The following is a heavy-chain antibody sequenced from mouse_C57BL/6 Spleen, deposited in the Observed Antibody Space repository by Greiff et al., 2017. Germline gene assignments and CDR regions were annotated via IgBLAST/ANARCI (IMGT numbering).Heavy chain of an antibody. D-gene: IGHD1-1*01. CDR3: AREGGITTVVAKDY. CDR2: IYPRSGNT. V-gene: IGHV1-81*01. CDR1: GYTFTSYG. Sequence: VKLQESGAELARPGASVKLSCKASGYTFTSYGISWVKQRTGQGLEWIGEIYPRSGNTYYNEKFKGKATLTADKSSSTAYMELRSLTSEDSAVYFCAREGGITTVVAKDYWGQGTTLTVSS. J-gene: IGHJ2*01.